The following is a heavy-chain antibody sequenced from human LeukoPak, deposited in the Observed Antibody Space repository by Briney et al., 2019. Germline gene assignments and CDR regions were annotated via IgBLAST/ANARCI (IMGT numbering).Heavy chain of an antibody. Sequence: PSETLSLTCTVSGGSISSYYWSWLRQPAGKGLEWIGRIYSSGSTKYNPSLKSRVTISVDKSKNQFSLKLSSVTAADTAVYYCASSTTVPYYFDYWGQGTLVTVSS. CDR3: ASSTTVPYYFDY. CDR1: GGSISSYY. J-gene: IGHJ4*02. D-gene: IGHD4-17*01. V-gene: IGHV4-4*07. CDR2: IYSSGST.